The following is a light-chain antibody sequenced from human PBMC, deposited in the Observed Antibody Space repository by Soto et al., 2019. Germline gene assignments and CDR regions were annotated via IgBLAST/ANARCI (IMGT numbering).Light chain of an antibody. J-gene: IGKJ4*01. V-gene: IGKV3-15*01. Sequence: EIVMTQSPATLSVSPGERATLSCRASQSVSGNLAWYQQQPGQAPRLLIYGASTRATGIPARFSGSGSGTEFTLTISSLRSEDFAVYYCQQYNTWPPLTFGGGTKVDIK. CDR2: GAS. CDR1: QSVSGN. CDR3: QQYNTWPPLT.